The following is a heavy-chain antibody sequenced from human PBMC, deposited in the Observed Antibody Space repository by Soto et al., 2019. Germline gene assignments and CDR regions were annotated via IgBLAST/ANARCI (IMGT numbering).Heavy chain of an antibody. J-gene: IGHJ6*02. CDR1: GFTFSSYG. CDR3: AXDYGIAAAGRYYYGMDV. D-gene: IGHD6-13*01. V-gene: IGHV3-30*18. Sequence: GGSLRLSCAASGFTFSSYGMHWVRQAPGKGLEWVAVISYDGSNKYYADSVKGRFTISRDNSKNTLYLQMNSLRAEDTAVYYCAXDYGIAAAGRYYYGMDVWGQGTTVTVSS. CDR2: ISYDGSNK.